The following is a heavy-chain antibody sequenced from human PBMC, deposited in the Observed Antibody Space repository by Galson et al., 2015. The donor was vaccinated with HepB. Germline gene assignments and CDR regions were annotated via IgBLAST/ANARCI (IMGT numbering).Heavy chain of an antibody. CDR3: AREGGGWAVAKPFYYFDY. CDR1: GFTFSSYG. Sequence: SLRLSCAASGFTFSSYGMHWVRQAPGKGLEWVAVIWYDGSNKYYADSVKGRFTISRDNSKNTLYLQMNSLRAEDTAVYYCAREGGGWAVAKPFYYFDYWGQGTLVTVSS. J-gene: IGHJ4*02. V-gene: IGHV3-33*08. CDR2: IWYDGSNK. D-gene: IGHD6-19*01.